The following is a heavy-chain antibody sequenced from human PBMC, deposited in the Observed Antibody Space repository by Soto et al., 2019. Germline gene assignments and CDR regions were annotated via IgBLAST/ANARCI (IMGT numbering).Heavy chain of an antibody. CDR3: ARDREAAMITALDY. J-gene: IGHJ4*02. D-gene: IGHD5-18*01. CDR1: GFTFSNYD. CDR2: VTRTSSYI. V-gene: IGHV3-21*01. Sequence: PGGSLRLSCAASGFTFSNYDMTWVRQAPGKGLEWVSSVTRTSSYIYYADSVKGRFTISRDNVKNSLYLQMKSLRVEDTAVYYCARDREAAMITALDYWGQGTQVTVSS.